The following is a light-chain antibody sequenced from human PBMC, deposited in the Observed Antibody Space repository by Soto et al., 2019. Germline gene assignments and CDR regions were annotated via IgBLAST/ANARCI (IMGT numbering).Light chain of an antibody. V-gene: IGLV2-14*01. J-gene: IGLJ1*01. CDR2: EVN. CDR1: ASDIGGYNY. CDR3: SSYRSGSSPGV. Sequence: QSVLTQPASVSGSPGQSITISCTGTASDIGGYNYVSWYQQYPDKAPKLIIFEVNNRPSGVSNRFSGSKSGNSASLTISGLQAEDESHYYCSSYRSGSSPGVFGTGTKLTVL.